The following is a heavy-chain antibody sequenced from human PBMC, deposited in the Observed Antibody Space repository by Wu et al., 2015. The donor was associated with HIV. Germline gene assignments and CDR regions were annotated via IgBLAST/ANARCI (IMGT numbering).Heavy chain of an antibody. CDR3: ARDGGGWLQSNWFDP. CDR2: ILPMFGTT. CDR1: GGTFSSYA. D-gene: IGHD5-24*01. V-gene: IGHV1-69*05. Sequence: QVQLVQSGAEVKKPGSSVKVSCKASGGTFSSYAISWVRQAPGQGLEWMGGILPMFGTTKYVQKFQGRVTMTRDTSISTAYMELSRLRSDDTAVYYCARDGGGWLQSNWFDPWGQGTLVTVSS. J-gene: IGHJ5*02.